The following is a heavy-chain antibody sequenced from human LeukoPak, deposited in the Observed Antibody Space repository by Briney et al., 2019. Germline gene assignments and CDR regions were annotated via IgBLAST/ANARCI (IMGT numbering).Heavy chain of an antibody. CDR2: ISWDGGST. CDR3: AKGARIAAAGPLYFDY. V-gene: IGHV3-43*01. J-gene: IGHJ4*02. Sequence: QSGGSLRLSCAASGFTFDDYTMHWVRQAPGKGLEWVSLISWDGGSTCYADSVKGRFTISRDNSKNSLYLQMNSLRTEDTALYYCAKGARIAAAGPLYFDYWGQGTLVTVSS. D-gene: IGHD6-13*01. CDR1: GFTFDDYT.